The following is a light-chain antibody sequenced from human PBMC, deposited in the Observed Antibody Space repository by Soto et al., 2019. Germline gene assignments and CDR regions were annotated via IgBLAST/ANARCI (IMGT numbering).Light chain of an antibody. CDR3: QQYYSAPWT. CDR2: WAS. Sequence: DIVVTQSPDSLAVSLGERATINCKSSQSILYSSNNKNYLAWYQQKPGQPPKLLIYWASTRDSGVPDRFSDSGSETDFALTISSLQAEDVAIYYCQQYYSAPWTFGQGTKVEIK. CDR1: QSILYSSNNKNY. J-gene: IGKJ1*01. V-gene: IGKV4-1*01.